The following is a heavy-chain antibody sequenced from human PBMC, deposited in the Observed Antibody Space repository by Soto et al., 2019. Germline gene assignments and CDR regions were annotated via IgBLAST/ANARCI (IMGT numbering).Heavy chain of an antibody. CDR1: GFIFSESY. J-gene: IGHJ4*02. Sequence: QEEVVESGGGLVKPGGSLRLSCAASGFIFSESYMTWIRQAPGKVVEWGSYINGNSHDIKYADSVKGRFTISRDDAKNSVYLQMNNLIVEDTAVYYCTTDPRLPECRGQGTVVTVSS. CDR3: TTDPRLPEC. D-gene: IGHD2-15*01. CDR2: INGNSHDI. V-gene: IGHV3-11*05.